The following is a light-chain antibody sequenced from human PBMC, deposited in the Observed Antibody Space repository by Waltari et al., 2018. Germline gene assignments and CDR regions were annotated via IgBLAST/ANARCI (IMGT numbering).Light chain of an antibody. Sequence: DIWMTQPPSSVSASVGDRVTIICRASHVISSRLAWYQQKPGKAPQLLIYAASSLQSGVPSRFSGSASGTEFTLTISSLQPEDFATYYCQQANAFPITFGQGTRLEIK. V-gene: IGKV1-12*01. J-gene: IGKJ5*01. CDR2: AAS. CDR1: HVISSR. CDR3: QQANAFPIT.